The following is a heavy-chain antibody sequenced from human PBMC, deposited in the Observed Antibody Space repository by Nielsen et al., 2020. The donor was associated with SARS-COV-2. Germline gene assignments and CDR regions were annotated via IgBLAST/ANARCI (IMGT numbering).Heavy chain of an antibody. D-gene: IGHD6-25*01. CDR2: VSDYNGNT. CDR1: GFTFSRHD. V-gene: IGHV1-18*04. Sequence: ASVTVSCKGSGFTFSRHDHGITWVREAPGRGLAWTGWVSDYNGNTNNAQKFQGRVTMNIDTSTSIAYVELMSLRSDDTTVYYCATGLGSGYYHYWGQGSLVTVSS. CDR3: ATGLGSGYYHY. J-gene: IGHJ4*02.